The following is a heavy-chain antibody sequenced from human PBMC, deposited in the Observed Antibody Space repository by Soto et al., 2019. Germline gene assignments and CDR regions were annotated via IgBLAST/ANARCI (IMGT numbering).Heavy chain of an antibody. J-gene: IGHJ3*01. CDR2: ISSSSSYI. V-gene: IGHV3-21*01. Sequence: GGSLRLSCAASGFTFSSYSMNWVRQAPGKGLEWVSSISSSSSYIYYADSVKGRFTISRDNAKNSLYLQMNSLRAEDTAVYYCAREDRVGGPAATWGQGTMVTVSS. CDR1: GFTFSSYS. D-gene: IGHD1-26*01. CDR3: AREDRVGGPAAT.